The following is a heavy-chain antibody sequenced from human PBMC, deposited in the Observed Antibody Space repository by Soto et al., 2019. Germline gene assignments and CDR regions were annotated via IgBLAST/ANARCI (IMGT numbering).Heavy chain of an antibody. CDR1: GGTFSSYA. CDR2: ILPIFGTA. CDR3: ARSKGSGSSPTLYYYYYGMDV. Sequence: QVQLGQSCAEVKKPGSSVKVYCKASGGTFSSYAISWVRQAPGQWLEWMVGILPIFGTANYAQQFHGRVKITADESTSTAYMELSSLRSEDTDVYYCARSKGSGSSPTLYYYYYGMDVCGQGTKVTVSS. V-gene: IGHV1-69*01. D-gene: IGHD3-10*01. J-gene: IGHJ6*02.